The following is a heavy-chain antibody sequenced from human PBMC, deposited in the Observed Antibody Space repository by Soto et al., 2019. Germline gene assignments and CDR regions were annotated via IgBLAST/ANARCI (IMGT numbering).Heavy chain of an antibody. CDR1: GGSISTYY. Sequence: SETLSLTCTVSGGSISTYYWSWIRQPPGKGLEWLGYIYYNGNSYYNPSLKRRLTMSVDTSKNQFSLRLSSATAADTAVYYCAREQYNWKIWGQGTLVTVSS. J-gene: IGHJ4*02. CDR2: IYYNGNS. V-gene: IGHV4-59*01. CDR3: AREQYNWKI. D-gene: IGHD1-20*01.